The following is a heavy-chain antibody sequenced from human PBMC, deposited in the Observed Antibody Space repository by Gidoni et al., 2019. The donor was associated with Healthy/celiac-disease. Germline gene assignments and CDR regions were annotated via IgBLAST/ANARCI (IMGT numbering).Heavy chain of an antibody. Sequence: ASGYTFTSYYMHWVRQAPGQGLEWMGIINPSGGSTSYAQKFQGRVTMTRDTSTSTVYMELSSLRSEDTAVYYCAREWGVYYYYYGMDVWGQGTTVTVSS. CDR3: AREWGVYYYYYGMDV. V-gene: IGHV1-46*01. J-gene: IGHJ6*02. D-gene: IGHD3-16*01. CDR2: INPSGGST. CDR1: GYTFTSYY.